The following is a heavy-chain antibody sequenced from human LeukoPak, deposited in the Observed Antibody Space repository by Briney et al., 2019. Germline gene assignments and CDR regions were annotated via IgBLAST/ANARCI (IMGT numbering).Heavy chain of an antibody. D-gene: IGHD4-11*01. Sequence: PGRSLRLSCAASGFTFSSYAMHWVRQAPGKGLEWVATISFDGSNKYYADSVKGRFTISRDNSKNTLSLQMNSLRAEDTAVYYCAEDDYPYYFDYWGQGTLVTVSS. CDR2: ISFDGSNK. CDR1: GFTFSSYA. CDR3: AEDDYPYYFDY. J-gene: IGHJ4*02. V-gene: IGHV3-30*01.